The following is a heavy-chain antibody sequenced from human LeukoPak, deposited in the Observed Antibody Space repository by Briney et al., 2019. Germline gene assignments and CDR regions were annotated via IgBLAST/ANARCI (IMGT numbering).Heavy chain of an antibody. D-gene: IGHD1-26*01. V-gene: IGHV4-59*08. J-gene: IGHJ3*02. CDR1: GGSINTYY. Sequence: SETLSLTCTVSGGSINTYYWSWIRQPPGKGLEWIGYVYYGGITNYNPSLKSRLTISLHTSKSQFSLTLRSVTAADTALYYCARGMGDAFDIWGQGTMVTVSS. CDR3: ARGMGDAFDI. CDR2: VYYGGIT.